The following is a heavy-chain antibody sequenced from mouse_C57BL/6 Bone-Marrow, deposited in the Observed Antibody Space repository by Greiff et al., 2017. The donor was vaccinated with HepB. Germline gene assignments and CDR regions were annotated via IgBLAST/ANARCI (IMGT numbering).Heavy chain of an antibody. CDR3: ARQGVQRSFAY. CDR1: GFTFSDYY. J-gene: IGHJ3*01. V-gene: IGHV5-12*01. CDR2: ISNGGGST. Sequence: EVKLQESGGGLVQPGGSLKLSCAASGFTFSDYYMYWVRQTPEKRLEWVAYISNGGGSTYYQDTVKGRFTISRDNAKNTLYLQMSRLKSEDTAMYYCARQGVQRSFAYWGQGTLVTVSA.